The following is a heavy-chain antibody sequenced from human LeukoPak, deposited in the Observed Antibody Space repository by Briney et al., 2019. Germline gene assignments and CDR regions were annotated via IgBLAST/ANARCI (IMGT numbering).Heavy chain of an antibody. Sequence: PGGSLRLSCAASGFTFSGSAMHWVRQASGKGLEWVGRIRSKANSYATAYAASVKGRFTIPRDDSKNTAYLQMNSLKTEDTAVYYCTRHDYGDYVGFDYWGQGTLVTVSS. J-gene: IGHJ4*02. CDR2: IRSKANSYAT. CDR1: GFTFSGSA. V-gene: IGHV3-73*01. D-gene: IGHD4-17*01. CDR3: TRHDYGDYVGFDY.